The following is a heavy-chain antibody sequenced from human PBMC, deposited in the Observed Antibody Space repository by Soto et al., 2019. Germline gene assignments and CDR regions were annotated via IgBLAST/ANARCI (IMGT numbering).Heavy chain of an antibody. J-gene: IGHJ4*02. CDR2: INHSGST. CDR3: AREYDFWSGSPDY. CDR1: GGSFSGYY. V-gene: IGHV4-34*01. D-gene: IGHD3-3*01. Sequence: PSETLSLTCAVYGGSFSGYYWSWIRQPPGKGLEWIGEINHSGSTNYNPSLKSRVTISVDTSKNQFSLKLSSVTAADTAVYYCAREYDFWSGSPDYWGQGTLVTVSS.